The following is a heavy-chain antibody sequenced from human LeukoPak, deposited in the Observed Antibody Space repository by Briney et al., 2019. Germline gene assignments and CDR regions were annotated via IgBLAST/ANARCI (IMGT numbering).Heavy chain of an antibody. D-gene: IGHD3-3*01. J-gene: IGHJ4*02. V-gene: IGHV4-34*01. Sequence: SETLSLTCAVYGGSFSGYYWSWIRQPPGKGLEWIGEINHSGSTNYNPSLKSRVTISVDTSKNQFSLKLSSVTAADTALYYCARGLSYYDFWSGYYTGTTTYFDYWGQGTLVTVSS. CDR1: GGSFSGYY. CDR3: ARGLSYYDFWSGYYTGTTTYFDY. CDR2: INHSGST.